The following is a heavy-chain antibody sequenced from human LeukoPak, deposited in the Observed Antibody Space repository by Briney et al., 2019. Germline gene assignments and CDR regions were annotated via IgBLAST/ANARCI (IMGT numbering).Heavy chain of an antibody. Sequence: ASVKVSCKASGYTFTSYGISWVRQAPGQGLEWMGWISAYNGNTNYAQKLQGRVTMTTDTSTSTAYMELRSLRSDDMAVYYCARDLSSSSWYYYYYYMDVWGKGTTVTVSS. CDR3: ARDLSSSSWYYYYYYMDV. D-gene: IGHD6-13*01. V-gene: IGHV1-18*03. CDR1: GYTFTSYG. J-gene: IGHJ6*03. CDR2: ISAYNGNT.